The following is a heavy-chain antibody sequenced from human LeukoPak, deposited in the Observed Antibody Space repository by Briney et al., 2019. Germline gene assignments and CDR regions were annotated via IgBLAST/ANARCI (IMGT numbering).Heavy chain of an antibody. J-gene: IGHJ4*02. CDR1: GYTFTSYD. V-gene: IGHV1-8*01. CDR2: MNPNSGNT. CDR3: ARGGYYFRY. Sequence: ASVKLSCKASGYTFTSYDISWVRQATGQGLEWMGWMNPNSGNTGYAQKFKGRVTMTRNTSISTAYMELSSLRSDDTAVYYCARGGYYFRYWGQGTLVTVSS.